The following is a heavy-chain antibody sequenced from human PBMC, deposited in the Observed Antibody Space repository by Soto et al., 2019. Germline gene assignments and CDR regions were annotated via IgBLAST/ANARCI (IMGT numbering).Heavy chain of an antibody. D-gene: IGHD3-3*01. V-gene: IGHV6-1*01. CDR3: ARVRSYDFWRDNWFDP. CDR2: TYYRSKWYN. Sequence: PSQTLSLTCAISGDSVSSNSAAWNWIRQSPSRGLEWLGRTYYRSKWYNDYAVSVKSRITINPDTSKNQFSLQLNSVTPEDTAVYYCARVRSYDFWRDNWFDPWGQGTLVTVSS. J-gene: IGHJ5*02. CDR1: GDSVSSNSAA.